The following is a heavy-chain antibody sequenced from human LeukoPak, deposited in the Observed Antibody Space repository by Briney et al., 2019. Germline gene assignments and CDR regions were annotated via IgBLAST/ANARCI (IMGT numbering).Heavy chain of an antibody. V-gene: IGHV1-3*01. Sequence: ASVKVSCKASGYTFTSYAMHWVRQAPGQRLEWMGWINAGNGNTKYSQKFQGRVTITRDTSASTAYMELSSLRSEDTAVYYCARDLTRDGYNYYFDYWGQGTLVTVSS. J-gene: IGHJ4*02. CDR1: GYTFTSYA. D-gene: IGHD5-24*01. CDR2: INAGNGNT. CDR3: ARDLTRDGYNYYFDY.